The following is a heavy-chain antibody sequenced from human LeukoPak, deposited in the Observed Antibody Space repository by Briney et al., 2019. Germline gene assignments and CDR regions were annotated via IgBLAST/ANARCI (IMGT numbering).Heavy chain of an antibody. CDR1: GGSISSGPYY. D-gene: IGHD3-22*01. CDR2: IYYGKNT. CDR3: ARRDDSSGYHKIFDY. V-gene: IGHV4-39*01. J-gene: IGHJ4*02. Sequence: PSETLPLTCTVSGGSISSGPYYWGWIRQPPGKGLEWIGNIYYGKNTYYNPSLKSRVTISIDTSKNQFYLKLSSLTAADTAVYYCARRDDSSGYHKIFDYWGPGTLVTVSS.